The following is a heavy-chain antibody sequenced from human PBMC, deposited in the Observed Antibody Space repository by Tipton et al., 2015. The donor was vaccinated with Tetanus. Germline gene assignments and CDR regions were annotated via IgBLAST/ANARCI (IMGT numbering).Heavy chain of an antibody. CDR1: GFSFSGSA. V-gene: IGHV3-73*01. CDR3: TRHLSRPTVTTGNYYYGLDV. CDR2: IRSEANSYAT. J-gene: IGHJ6*02. D-gene: IGHD4-11*01. Sequence: SLRLSCAASGFSFSGSAIHWVRQASGKGLEWVGRIRSEANSYATSYAASVKGRFTISRDDSTNTASLQMNSLKTEDTAVYYCTRHLSRPTVTTGNYYYGLDVWGQGTTVTVSS.